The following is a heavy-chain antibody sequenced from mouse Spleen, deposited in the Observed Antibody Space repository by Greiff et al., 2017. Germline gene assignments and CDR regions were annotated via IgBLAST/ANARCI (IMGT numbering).Heavy chain of an antibody. CDR1: GFTFSSFG. J-gene: IGHJ4*01. CDR2: ISSGSSTI. Sequence: EVKLVESGGGLVQPGGSRKLSCAASGFTFSSFGMHWVRQAPEKGLEWVAYISSGSSTIYYADTVKGRFTISRDNPKNTLFLQMTSLRSEDTAMYYCARGGNYEDYAMDYWGQGTSVTVSS. CDR3: ARGGNYEDYAMDY. V-gene: IGHV5-17*02. D-gene: IGHD2-1*01.